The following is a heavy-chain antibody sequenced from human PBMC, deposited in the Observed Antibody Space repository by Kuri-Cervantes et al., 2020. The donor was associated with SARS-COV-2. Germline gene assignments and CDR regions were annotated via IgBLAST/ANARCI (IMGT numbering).Heavy chain of an antibody. CDR3: AKDMRSSGWSIDY. V-gene: IGHV3-9*01. CDR1: GFTFDDYA. CDR2: ISWNSGSI. D-gene: IGHD6-19*01. J-gene: IGHJ4*02. Sequence: SLKISCAASGFTFDDYAMHWVRQAPGKGLEWVSGISWNSGSIGYADSVKGRFTISRDNAKNSLYLQMNSLRAEDTSLYYCAKDMRSSGWSIDYWGQGTLVTVSS.